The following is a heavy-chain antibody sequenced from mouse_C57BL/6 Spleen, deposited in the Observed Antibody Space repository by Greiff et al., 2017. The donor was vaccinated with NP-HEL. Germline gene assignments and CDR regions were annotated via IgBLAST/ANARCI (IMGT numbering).Heavy chain of an antibody. D-gene: IGHD2-4*01. CDR1: GYAFSSSW. V-gene: IGHV1-82*01. CDR2: IYPGDGDT. J-gene: IGHJ1*03. Sequence: VHLVESGPELVKPGASVKISCKASGYAFSSSWMNWVKQRPGKGLEWIGRIYPGDGDTNYNGKFKGKATLTADKSSSTAYMQLSSLTSEDSAVYFCARDYDYDVGYWYFDVWGTGTTVTVSS. CDR3: ARDYDYDVGYWYFDV.